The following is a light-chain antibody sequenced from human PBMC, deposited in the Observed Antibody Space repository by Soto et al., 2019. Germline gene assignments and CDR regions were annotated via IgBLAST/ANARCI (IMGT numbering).Light chain of an antibody. Sequence: DIVLTQSPGTVSLSPGERVTLSCRASQRVSSNYLAWYQQKLGQAPRLLIYGASSRATGIADRFSGSGSGTDFTLTISDLQSEDFAVYYCQQYHNWPAFGQGTKVEIK. J-gene: IGKJ1*01. CDR3: QQYHNWPA. CDR2: GAS. V-gene: IGKV3-20*01. CDR1: QRVSSNY.